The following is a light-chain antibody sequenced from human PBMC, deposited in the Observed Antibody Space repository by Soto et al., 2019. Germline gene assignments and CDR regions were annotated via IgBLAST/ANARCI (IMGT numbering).Light chain of an antibody. Sequence: QSALTQPASVSGSPGQSITISCTGTSGDIGGYNYVSWYQQYPGKAPKLMIYDVSDRPSGVSNRFSGSKSGNTASLTISGLRAEDEADYYCSSYTTSNTLLFGGGTKVTVL. CDR2: DVS. V-gene: IGLV2-14*01. CDR1: SGDIGGYNY. CDR3: SSYTTSNTLL. J-gene: IGLJ2*01.